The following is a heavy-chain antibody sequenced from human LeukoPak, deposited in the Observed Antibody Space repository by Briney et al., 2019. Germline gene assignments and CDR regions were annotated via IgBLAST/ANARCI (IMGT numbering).Heavy chain of an antibody. V-gene: IGHV3-48*03. CDR2: ISSSGNTI. J-gene: IGHJ4*02. D-gene: IGHD6-13*01. Sequence: QSGGPLRLSCTASGFTFSSYEMNWVRQAPGKGLEWVSYISSSGNTIYYADSVKGRFTISRDNAKNSLYLQMNSLRAEDTAVYYCARECKGIAAAGIDYWGQGTLVTVSS. CDR1: GFTFSSYE. CDR3: ARECKGIAAAGIDY.